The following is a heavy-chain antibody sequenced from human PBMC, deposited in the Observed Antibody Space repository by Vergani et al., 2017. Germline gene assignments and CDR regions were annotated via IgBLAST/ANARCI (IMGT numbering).Heavy chain of an antibody. CDR3: RTRGNQFEEPGY. CDR1: GFTFSVQA. Sequence: EVQLVESGGGLVQPGGSLRLSCEVSGFTFSVQAMHWVRQTPGKRLEYVSTITGDGYNTFYANSVKGRFSVSRDNSKNTLYLHMGSLRREDTAVYYCRTRGNQFEEPGYLGQGTLGTVFS. CDR2: ITGDGYNT. D-gene: IGHD4-23*01. V-gene: IGHV3-64*01. J-gene: IGHJ4*03.